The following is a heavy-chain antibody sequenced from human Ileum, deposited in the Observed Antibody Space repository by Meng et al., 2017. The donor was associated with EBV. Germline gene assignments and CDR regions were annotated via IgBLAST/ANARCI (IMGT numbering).Heavy chain of an antibody. CDR3: AKGGQWDPLDS. D-gene: IGHD1-26*01. J-gene: IGHJ4*02. Sequence: HGPLPESAPGLVKPSGTLSLTCDVSGVSISGNYWSWIRKSPVKGLEWIGFFYEGTTNYNPSLKSRVTIAAGPANNQISLRLSSVTSADTAVYYCAKGGQWDPLDSWGRGILVTVSS. CDR1: GVSISGNY. V-gene: IGHV4-59*01. CDR2: FYEGTT.